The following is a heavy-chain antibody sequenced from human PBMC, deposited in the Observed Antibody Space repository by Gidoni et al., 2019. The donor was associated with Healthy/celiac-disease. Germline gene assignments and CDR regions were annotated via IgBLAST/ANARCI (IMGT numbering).Heavy chain of an antibody. CDR1: GFTFSSYA. J-gene: IGHJ6*02. CDR3: ARDKDDSSGYYVLYYGMDV. D-gene: IGHD3-22*01. Sequence: QVQLVESGGGVVQPGRSLRLSRAASGFTFSSYALHLVRQAPGKGLEWVAVISYDGSNKYYADSVKGRFTISRDNSKNTLYLQMNSLRAEDTAVYYCARDKDDSSGYYVLYYGMDVWGQGTTVTVSS. CDR2: ISYDGSNK. V-gene: IGHV3-30-3*01.